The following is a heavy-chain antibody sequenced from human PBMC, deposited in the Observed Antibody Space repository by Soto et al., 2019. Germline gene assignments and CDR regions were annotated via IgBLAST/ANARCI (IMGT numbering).Heavy chain of an antibody. V-gene: IGHV3-73*01. Sequence: GGSLRLSCAASGFTFSDSAMHWVRQASGKGLEWVGRIRSKTNSYATAYAASVKGRFTISRDDSKNTAYLQMNSLKTEDTAVYYCTRHVIDLWGQGTLVTVSS. J-gene: IGHJ5*02. CDR3: TRHVIDL. CDR1: GFTFSDSA. CDR2: IRSKTNSYAT.